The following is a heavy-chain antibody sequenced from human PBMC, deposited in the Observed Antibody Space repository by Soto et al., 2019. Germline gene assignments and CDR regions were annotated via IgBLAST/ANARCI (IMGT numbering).Heavy chain of an antibody. Sequence: ASVKVSCKTSGYSFTDYKLHWVRQAPGQGLEWMGWVDPNGGGSNSAQKFQGSVTMTLDTSITTAYLDLTRLTTNDTATYFCATWVDYGDYEGFDFWGQGTLVTVSS. CDR3: ATWVDYGDYEGFDF. J-gene: IGHJ4*02. V-gene: IGHV1-2*04. D-gene: IGHD4-17*01. CDR1: GYSFTDYK. CDR2: VDPNGGGS.